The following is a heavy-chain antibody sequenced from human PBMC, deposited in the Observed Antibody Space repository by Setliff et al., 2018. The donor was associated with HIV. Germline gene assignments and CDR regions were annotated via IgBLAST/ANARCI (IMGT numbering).Heavy chain of an antibody. CDR2: IRYDGSNQ. V-gene: IGHV3-30*02. J-gene: IGHJ4*02. CDR1: DSPSVPM. D-gene: IGHD2-15*01. CDR3: AKCGGVTCYSASWYFDY. Sequence: GGSLDSPVQRLDSPSVPMQWVRQAPGKGLEWVAFIRYDGSNQYYADSVKGRFTISRDNSKNTLYLQMNSLRAEDTAVYYCAKCGGVTCYSASWYFDYWGQGTLVTVSS.